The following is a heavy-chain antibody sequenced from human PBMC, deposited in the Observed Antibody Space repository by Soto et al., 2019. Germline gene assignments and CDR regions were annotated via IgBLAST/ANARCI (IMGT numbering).Heavy chain of an antibody. CDR2: MNPGSGDT. CDR1: GYSFTNND. J-gene: IGHJ5*02. CDR3: ARTETFGSLNWFDP. D-gene: IGHD3-16*01. Sequence: GASVKVSCKASGYSFTNNDVSWVRQATGQGLGWMGWMNPGSGDTGYAQKFQGRVTMTRDISIATAYMELSSLRSDDTAIYYCARTETFGSLNWFDPWGQGTLVTVSS. V-gene: IGHV1-8*01.